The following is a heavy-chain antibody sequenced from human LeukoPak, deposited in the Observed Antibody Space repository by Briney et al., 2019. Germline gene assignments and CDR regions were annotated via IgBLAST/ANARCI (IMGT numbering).Heavy chain of an antibody. CDR3: ARVTDPYYFDY. Sequence: LPGGSLRLSCAASGFSFSTDNMNWVRQAPGRGLEWISYISSSSSAKYYAGSVKGRFTISRDNAKNSLYLQMNSLRAEDTAVYYCARVTDPYYFDYWGQGTLVTVSS. CDR2: ISSSSSAK. V-gene: IGHV3-48*01. CDR1: GFSFSTDN. J-gene: IGHJ4*02.